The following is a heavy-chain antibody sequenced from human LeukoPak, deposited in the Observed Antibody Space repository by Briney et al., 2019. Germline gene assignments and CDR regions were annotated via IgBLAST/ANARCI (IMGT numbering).Heavy chain of an antibody. Sequence: KPSETLSLTCTVSGGSISSYYWSWIRQPPGKGLEWIGYIYYSGSTNYNPSLKSRVTISVDTSKNQFSLKLSSVTAADTAVYYCARGDTAMLTGFDYWGQGTLVTVSS. CDR3: ARGDTAMLTGFDY. CDR1: GGSISSYY. J-gene: IGHJ4*02. CDR2: IYYSGST. V-gene: IGHV4-59*01. D-gene: IGHD5-18*01.